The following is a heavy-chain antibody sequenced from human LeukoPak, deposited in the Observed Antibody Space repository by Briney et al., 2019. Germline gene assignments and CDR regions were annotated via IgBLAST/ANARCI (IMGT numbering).Heavy chain of an antibody. D-gene: IGHD6-13*01. CDR2: IRYDGNSE. J-gene: IGHJ4*02. Sequence: GGSLRLSCAASGFTFSSYGMHWVRQAPGKGLEWVAFIRYDGNSEFYVDSVKGRFTISRDNSKNTLYLQMNSLRAEDTAVYYCAKLTIAAVPSGFDYWGQGTLVTVSS. CDR1: GFTFSSYG. CDR3: AKLTIAAVPSGFDY. V-gene: IGHV3-30*02.